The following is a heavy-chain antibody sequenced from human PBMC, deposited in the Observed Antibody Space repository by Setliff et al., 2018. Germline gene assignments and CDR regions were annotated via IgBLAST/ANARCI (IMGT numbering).Heavy chain of an antibody. CDR3: ARVVDYMGYYYNYYMDV. CDR2: IFPGDSAT. D-gene: IGHD3-10*01. CDR1: GYTFTEYL. J-gene: IGHJ6*03. V-gene: IGHV5-51*01. Sequence: GESLTISCKGSGYTFTEYLIGWVRQMPGKGLEWMGIIFPGDSATKYSPSFQGQVTMSVDKSINTAYLQWSSLRASDTAIYYCARVVDYMGYYYNYYMDVWGKGTTVTVSS.